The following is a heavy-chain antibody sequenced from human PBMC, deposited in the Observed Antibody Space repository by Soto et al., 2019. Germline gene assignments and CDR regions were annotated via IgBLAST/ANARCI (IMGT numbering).Heavy chain of an antibody. J-gene: IGHJ5*02. D-gene: IGHD3-9*01. V-gene: IGHV1-18*01. CDR2: ISAYNGNT. Sequence: ASVKVSCKASGYTFTSYGISWVRQAPGQGLEWMGWISAYNGNTNYAQKLQGRVTMTTNTSTSTAYMELRSLRSDDTAVYYCARDHCCLYFDWLPFDPWGQGTLVTVSS. CDR1: GYTFTSYG. CDR3: ARDHCCLYFDWLPFDP.